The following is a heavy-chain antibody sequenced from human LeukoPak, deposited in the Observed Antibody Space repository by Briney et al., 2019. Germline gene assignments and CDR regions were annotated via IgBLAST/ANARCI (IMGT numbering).Heavy chain of an antibody. Sequence: PSETLSLTCTVSGGSISSSSYYWGWIRQPPGKGLEWIGSIYYSGSTYYNPSLKSRVTISVDTSKNQFSLKLSSVTAADTAVYYCARMGDYVWGSYRYGRRVDYWGQGTLVTVSS. D-gene: IGHD3-16*02. CDR3: ARMGDYVWGSYRYGRRVDY. CDR1: GGSISSSSYY. CDR2: IYYSGST. J-gene: IGHJ4*02. V-gene: IGHV4-39*07.